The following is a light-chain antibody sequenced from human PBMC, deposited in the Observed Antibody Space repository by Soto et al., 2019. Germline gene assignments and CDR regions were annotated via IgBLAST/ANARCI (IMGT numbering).Light chain of an antibody. CDR1: SSDVGSYNR. Sequence: QSVLTQPPSVSGSPGQSVTISFTGTSSDVGSYNRVSWYQQPPGTAPKVMIYDVSNRPSGVPERFSGSKTGNTASLTISGHQAEDEADYSCSSYTSSSTYVFGTGTKLTVL. CDR2: DVS. CDR3: SSYTSSSTYV. V-gene: IGLV2-18*02. J-gene: IGLJ1*01.